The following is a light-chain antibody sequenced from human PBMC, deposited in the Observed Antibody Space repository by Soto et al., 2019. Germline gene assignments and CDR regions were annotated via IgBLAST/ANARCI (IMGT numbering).Light chain of an antibody. CDR3: QAWDSSTAV. Sequence: SYELTQPPSVSVSPGQTASITCSEDKLGRKYTSWYQQKSGQSPVLVIYEDTKRPSGIPERFSGSNSGNTATLTISGTQAVDEADYYCQAWDSSTAVFGGGTKVTVL. V-gene: IGLV3-1*01. CDR2: EDT. J-gene: IGLJ2*01. CDR1: KLGRKY.